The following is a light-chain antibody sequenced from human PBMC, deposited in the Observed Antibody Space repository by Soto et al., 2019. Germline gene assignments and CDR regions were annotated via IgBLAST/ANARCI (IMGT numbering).Light chain of an antibody. J-gene: IGKJ3*01. CDR3: PQYTRAPST. V-gene: IGKV1-27*01. CDR2: AAS. CDR1: QGIGNY. Sequence: DIQMTQSPSSLSASVGDRVTITCRASQGIGNYLAWYQQKPGQVPKLLIYAASTLQSGVPSRFSGSGAGTDFTPTISSLPPEDVATYYCPQYTRAPSTFGPGNKVEI.